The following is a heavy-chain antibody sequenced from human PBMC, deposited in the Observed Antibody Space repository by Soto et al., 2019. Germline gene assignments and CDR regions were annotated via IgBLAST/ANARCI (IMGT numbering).Heavy chain of an antibody. CDR3: ARGAVAGPFDY. CDR2: IIPILGIA. Sequence: QVQLVQSGAEVKKPGSSVKVSCKASGGTFSSYTISWVRQAPGQGLEWMGRIIPILGIANYAQKFQGRVTITADKYTSTAYMELSSLRSEDTAVYYCARGAVAGPFDYWGQGTLVTVSS. V-gene: IGHV1-69*02. D-gene: IGHD6-19*01. J-gene: IGHJ4*02. CDR1: GGTFSSYT.